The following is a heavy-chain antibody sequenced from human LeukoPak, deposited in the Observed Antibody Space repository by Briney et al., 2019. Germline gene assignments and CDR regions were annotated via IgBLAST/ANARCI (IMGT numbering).Heavy chain of an antibody. V-gene: IGHV3-48*03. CDR2: ISTTGSTV. CDR3: AAAYYDFWSGYYNPDY. D-gene: IGHD3-3*01. Sequence: PGGSLRLSCAASGFSFGRYEMNWVRQAPGKGLEWVSYISTTGSTVYYADSVKGRFTISRDNAKNSLYLQMNSLRAEDTAVYYCAAAYYDFWSGYYNPDYWGQGTLVTVPS. J-gene: IGHJ4*02. CDR1: GFSFGRYE.